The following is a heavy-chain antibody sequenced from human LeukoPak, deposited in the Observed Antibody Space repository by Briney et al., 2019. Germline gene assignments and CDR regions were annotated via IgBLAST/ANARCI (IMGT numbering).Heavy chain of an antibody. J-gene: IGHJ4*02. Sequence: ASVKVSCKASGYTFTSYGISWVRQAPGQGLEWMGIINPSGGSTSYAQKFQGRVTMARDTSTSTVYMELSSLRSEDTAVYYCAVDSSGYSGPILDYWGQGTLVTVSS. CDR2: INPSGGST. V-gene: IGHV1-46*01. D-gene: IGHD3-22*01. CDR1: GYTFTSYG. CDR3: AVDSSGYSGPILDY.